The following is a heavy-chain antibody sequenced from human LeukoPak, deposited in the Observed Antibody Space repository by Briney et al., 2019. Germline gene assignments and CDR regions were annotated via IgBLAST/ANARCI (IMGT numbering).Heavy chain of an antibody. CDR3: ARNTETAIPLPYYFDY. CDR1: GGTFSSYA. D-gene: IGHD2-21*02. CDR2: IIPIFGTA. V-gene: IGHV1-69*13. J-gene: IGHJ4*02. Sequence: ASVKVSCKASGGTFSSYAISWVRQAPGQGLEWMGGIIPIFGTANYAQKFQGRVTITADESTSTAYMELSSLRSEDTAVYYCARNTETAIPLPYYFDYWGQGTLVTVSS.